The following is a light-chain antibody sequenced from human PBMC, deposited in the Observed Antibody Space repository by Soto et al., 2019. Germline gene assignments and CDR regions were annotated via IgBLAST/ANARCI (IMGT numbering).Light chain of an antibody. J-gene: IGLJ1*01. CDR3: RPYVGTNSYV. CDR1: SSDVGGYNY. CDR2: EVY. V-gene: IGLV2-8*01. Sequence: QSVLTQPPSASGSPGQSVTISCTGTSSDVGGYNYVSWYQHHPGRAPKLIIYEVYKRPSGVPDRFSGSKSGNTAALTVSGLQAEDEAYYDCRPYVGTNSYVFGTGTKLTVL.